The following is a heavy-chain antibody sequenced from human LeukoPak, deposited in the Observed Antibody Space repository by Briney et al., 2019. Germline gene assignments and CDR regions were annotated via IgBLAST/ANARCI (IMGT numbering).Heavy chain of an antibody. CDR1: GFTFEDYG. D-gene: IGHD2-15*01. CDR2: ITGNGVST. Sequence: GGSLRLSCAASGFTFEDYGMHWVRQAPGKGLEWVSLITGNGVSTYYADSVKGRFTISRDNSKNSLYLQMNSLRTEDTALYYCAKDIISSEVAVAATGHYWGQGTLVTVSS. J-gene: IGHJ4*02. V-gene: IGHV3-43*02. CDR3: AKDIISSEVAVAATGHY.